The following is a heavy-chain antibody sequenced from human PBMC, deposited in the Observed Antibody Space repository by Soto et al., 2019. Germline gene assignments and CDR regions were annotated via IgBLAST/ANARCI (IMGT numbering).Heavy chain of an antibody. Sequence: EVQLVESGGGLVQPGGSLRLSCAVSDFTVSSNYMSWVRQAPGKGLEWVSVIYSGGTTYYADSVKGRFTISRHNSKNTQYLQMNSLRAEDPAVYYCAAGLRSFYWGQGSLVTVSS. CDR1: DFTVSSNY. D-gene: IGHD3-3*01. J-gene: IGHJ4*02. V-gene: IGHV3-53*04. CDR3: AAGLRSFY. CDR2: IYSGGTT.